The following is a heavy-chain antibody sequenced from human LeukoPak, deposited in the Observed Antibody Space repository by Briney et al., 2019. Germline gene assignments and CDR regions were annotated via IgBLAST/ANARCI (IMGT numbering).Heavy chain of an antibody. CDR3: ARGRRVGRAARPSHFDY. CDR2: IYYSGST. J-gene: IGHJ4*02. Sequence: SETLSLTCTVSGGSISSSSYYWGWIRQPPGKGLEWLGSIYYSGSTYYNPSLKSRVTISVDTSKNQFSLKLSSVTAADTAVYYCARGRRVGRAARPSHFDYWGQGTLVTVSS. CDR1: GGSISSSSYY. V-gene: IGHV4-39*07. D-gene: IGHD6-6*01.